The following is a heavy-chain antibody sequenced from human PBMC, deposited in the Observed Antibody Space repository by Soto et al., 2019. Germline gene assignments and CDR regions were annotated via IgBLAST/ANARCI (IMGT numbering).Heavy chain of an antibody. D-gene: IGHD2-2*01. J-gene: IGHJ4*02. CDR1: GGSISSSSYY. Sequence: SETLSLTCTVSGGSISSSSYYWGWIRQPPGKGLEWIGSIYYSGSTYYNPSLKSRVTISVDTSKNQFSLKLSSVTAADTAVYYCASGSGCSSTSCPGPLGIAAAVNFDYWGQGTLVTVSS. V-gene: IGHV4-39*01. CDR3: ASGSGCSSTSCPGPLGIAAAVNFDY. CDR2: IYYSGST.